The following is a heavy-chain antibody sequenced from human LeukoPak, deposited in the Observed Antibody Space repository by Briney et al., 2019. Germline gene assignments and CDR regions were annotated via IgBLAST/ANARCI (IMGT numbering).Heavy chain of an antibody. Sequence: GGSLRLSCAASGVTFSSYAMSWVRQAPGKGLEWTSTISGNGATTYYADSVKGRFSVSRDNSKNTLYMQMNSLRAEDTAFYYCALEVPAFDYWGQGTLVTVSS. CDR3: ALEVPAFDY. V-gene: IGHV3-23*01. CDR2: ISGNGATT. CDR1: GVTFSSYA. D-gene: IGHD2-2*01. J-gene: IGHJ4*02.